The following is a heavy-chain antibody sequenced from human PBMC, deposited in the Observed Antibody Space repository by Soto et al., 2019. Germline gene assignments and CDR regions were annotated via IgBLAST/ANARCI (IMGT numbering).Heavy chain of an antibody. CDR2: IRSKTNSYAT. CDR3: TRQTDAVQWLVVPTDYNFDY. CDR1: GFTFGGSA. Sequence: GSLRLSCAASGFTFGGSAMHWVRQASGKGLEWVGHIRSKTNSYATAFAESVKGRFTISRDDSMNTAYLQMNSLKTEDTAVYFCTRQTDAVQWLVVPTDYNFDYWGQGTLVTVSS. V-gene: IGHV3-73*01. D-gene: IGHD6-19*01. J-gene: IGHJ4*02.